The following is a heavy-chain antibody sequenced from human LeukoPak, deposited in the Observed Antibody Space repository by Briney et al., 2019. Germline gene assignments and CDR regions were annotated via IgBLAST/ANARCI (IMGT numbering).Heavy chain of an antibody. CDR2: LNTDGSST. Sequence: PGGSLRLSCAASGFSFSSYWMHWVRQAPGKGLVWVSRLNTDGSSTNYADSVKGRFTISRDNAKNTLYLQMNSLRAEDTAIYYCARAAYSSNWYIDYWGQGTLVAVSS. J-gene: IGHJ4*02. CDR1: GFSFSSYW. CDR3: ARAAYSSNWYIDY. V-gene: IGHV3-74*01. D-gene: IGHD6-13*01.